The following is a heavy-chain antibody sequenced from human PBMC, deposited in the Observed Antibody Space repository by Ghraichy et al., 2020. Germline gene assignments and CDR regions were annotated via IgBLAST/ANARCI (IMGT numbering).Heavy chain of an antibody. J-gene: IGHJ6*02. CDR3: ARDGTTMVRGVIPLYYYYGMDV. Sequence: GESLNISCAASGFTFSSYSMNWVRQAPGKGLEWVSSISSSSSYIYYADSVKGRFTISRDNAKNSLYLQMNSLRAEDTAVYYCARDGTTMVRGVIPLYYYYGMDVWGQGTTVTVSS. CDR1: GFTFSSYS. D-gene: IGHD3-10*01. CDR2: ISSSSSYI. V-gene: IGHV3-21*01.